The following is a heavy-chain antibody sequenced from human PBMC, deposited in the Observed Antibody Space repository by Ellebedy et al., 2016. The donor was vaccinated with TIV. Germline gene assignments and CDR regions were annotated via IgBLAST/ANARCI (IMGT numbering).Heavy chain of an antibody. V-gene: IGHV4-39*01. D-gene: IGHD2-2*01. CDR3: ARPEGYCSSISCFRGFDP. CDR2: IHYSGST. Sequence: SETLSLTXTVSGGSISSSSYYWGWIRQPPEQGLEWIGSIHYSGSTYYNPSLKSRVTISVDTSENQFSLKLSSVTAADTAVYYCARPEGYCSSISCFRGFDPWGQGTLVTVSS. J-gene: IGHJ5*02. CDR1: GGSISSSSYY.